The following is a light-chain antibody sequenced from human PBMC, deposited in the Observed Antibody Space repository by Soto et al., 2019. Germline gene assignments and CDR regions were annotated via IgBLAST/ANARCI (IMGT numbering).Light chain of an antibody. CDR3: QQYYSTPNT. CDR1: QSVLYNSNNKND. Sequence: DIVMTQSPDSLAVSLGERASINCKSSQSVLYNSNNKNDLAWYQQKPGQPPKLLIYWASTRESGVPDRFSGSGSGTDFTLTISSLQAEDVAVYYCQQYYSTPNTFGQGTKLEIK. CDR2: WAS. J-gene: IGKJ2*01. V-gene: IGKV4-1*01.